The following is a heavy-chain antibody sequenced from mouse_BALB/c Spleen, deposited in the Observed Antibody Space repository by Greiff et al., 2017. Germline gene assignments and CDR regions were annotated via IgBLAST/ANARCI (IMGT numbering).Heavy chain of an antibody. CDR1: GFTFSDYY. CDR3: ARAGYGKEGFDY. D-gene: IGHD2-1*01. V-gene: IGHV5-4*02. Sequence: EVMLVESGGGLVKPGGSLKLSCAASGFTFSDYYMYWVRQTPEKRLEWVATISDGGSYTYYPDSVKGRFTISRDNAKNNLYLQMSSLKSEDTAMYYCARAGYGKEGFDYWGQGTTLTVSS. J-gene: IGHJ2*01. CDR2: ISDGGSYT.